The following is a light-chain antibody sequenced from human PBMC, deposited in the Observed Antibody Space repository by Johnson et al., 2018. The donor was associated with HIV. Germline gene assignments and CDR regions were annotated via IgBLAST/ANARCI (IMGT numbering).Light chain of an antibody. CDR2: DNN. Sequence: QSILTQPPSVSAAPGQKVTISCSGSSSNIGNNYVSWYQQLPGTAPKLLIYDNNKRPSGIPDRFSCSKSGTSATLGITGLQTGDEADYYCGSWDSSLSAGGGFGPGTKVTVL. V-gene: IGLV1-51*01. CDR1: SSNIGNNY. J-gene: IGLJ1*01. CDR3: GSWDSSLSAGGG.